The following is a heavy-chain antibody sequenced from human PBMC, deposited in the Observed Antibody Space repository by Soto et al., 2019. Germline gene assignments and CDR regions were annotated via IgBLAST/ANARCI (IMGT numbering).Heavy chain of an antibody. CDR2: ISTSGYTM. CDR3: ARDPGKSAGWPILDP. CDR1: GFTFNNYG. Sequence: GGSLRLSCATSGFTFNNYGMNWARQAPGKGLEWVSYISTSGYTMYYADSVKGRFTISRDNAKNSLYLQMNSLRADDTAVYYCARDPGKSAGWPILDPWGQGTLVTVSS. D-gene: IGHD6-19*01. V-gene: IGHV3-48*01. J-gene: IGHJ5*02.